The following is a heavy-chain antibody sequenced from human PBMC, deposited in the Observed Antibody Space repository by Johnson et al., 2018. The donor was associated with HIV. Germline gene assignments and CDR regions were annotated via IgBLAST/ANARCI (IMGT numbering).Heavy chain of an antibody. D-gene: IGHD3-16*01. J-gene: IGHJ3*02. CDR3: AKTGGGAALDS. CDR2: ISSNGGST. V-gene: IGHV3-64*01. Sequence: VQLVESGGGLVQPGGSLRLSCAASGFTVSSNYMSWVRQAPGKGLQYVSAISSNGGSTYYANSVKGRFTISRDTSKKMLYLQMNSLRVDDTAVYYCAKTGGGAALDSWGQGTMVTVSS. CDR1: GFTVSSNY.